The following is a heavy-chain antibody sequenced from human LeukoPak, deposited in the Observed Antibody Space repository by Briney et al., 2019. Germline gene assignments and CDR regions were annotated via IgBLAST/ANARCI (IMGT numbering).Heavy chain of an antibody. CDR3: ARAGSRATNDAFDI. V-gene: IGHV4-30-2*01. CDR1: GGSISSGGYS. J-gene: IGHJ3*02. D-gene: IGHD1-26*01. CDR2: IYHSGST. Sequence: KPSQTLSLTCAVSGGSISSGGYSWSWIRQPPGKGLEWIGYIYHSGSTYYNPSLKSRATISVDRSKNQFSLKLSSVTAADTAVYYCARAGSRATNDAFDIWGQGTMVTVSS.